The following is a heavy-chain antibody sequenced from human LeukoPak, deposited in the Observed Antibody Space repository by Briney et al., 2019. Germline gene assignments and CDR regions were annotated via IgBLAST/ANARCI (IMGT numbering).Heavy chain of an antibody. CDR2: IKHDGSEE. J-gene: IGHJ4*02. Sequence: GGSLRLSYAASGFTFNTYRMSWVRQAPGKGLAWVANIKHDGSEENYVDSVKGRFTISRDNAKGSLSLQMNSLRGEDTAVYYCARDLYYYDSSGYYRGLDYWGQGTLVTVSS. D-gene: IGHD3-22*01. CDR3: ARDLYYYDSSGYYRGLDY. CDR1: GFTFNTYR. V-gene: IGHV3-7*01.